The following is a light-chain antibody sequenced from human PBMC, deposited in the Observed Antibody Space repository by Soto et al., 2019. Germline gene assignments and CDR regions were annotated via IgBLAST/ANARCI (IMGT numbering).Light chain of an antibody. V-gene: IGKV1-16*01. Sequence: DIQMTQSPSSLSASVGDTVTITCRASPDVSNSLAWFQQKPGKALKPLMYAASTLLGGVPSRFSGSGSGTDFTLTIISLQPEDFATYYFQKYKYYPFTFGPGTKVDIK. CDR3: QKYKYYPFT. CDR1: PDVSNS. CDR2: AAS. J-gene: IGKJ3*01.